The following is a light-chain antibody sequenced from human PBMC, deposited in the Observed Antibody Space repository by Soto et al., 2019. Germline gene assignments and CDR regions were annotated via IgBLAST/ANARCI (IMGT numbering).Light chain of an antibody. J-gene: IGKJ4*01. CDR3: QQLNSYPLT. Sequence: IQLTQSPSSLSASVGDRVTITCRASQGISSYLAWYQQKPGKAPKLLIYAASTLQSGVPSRFSGSGSGTDFTLTIRSLQPEDCATYYCQQLNSYPLTFGGGTKVEIK. CDR1: QGISSY. CDR2: AAS. V-gene: IGKV1-9*01.